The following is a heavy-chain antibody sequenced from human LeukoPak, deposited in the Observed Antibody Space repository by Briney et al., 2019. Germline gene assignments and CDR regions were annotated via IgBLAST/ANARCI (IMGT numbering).Heavy chain of an antibody. D-gene: IGHD2-15*01. CDR2: ISYDGSNK. CDR1: GFTFSSYA. V-gene: IGHV3-30-3*01. CDR3: ARDTQRKVAANFDY. Sequence: GGSLRLSCAASGFTFSSYAMHWVRQAPGKGLEWVAVISYDGSNKYYADSVKGRFTISRDNSKNTLYLQMNSLRAEDTAVYYCARDTQRKVAANFDYWGQGTLVTVSS. J-gene: IGHJ4*02.